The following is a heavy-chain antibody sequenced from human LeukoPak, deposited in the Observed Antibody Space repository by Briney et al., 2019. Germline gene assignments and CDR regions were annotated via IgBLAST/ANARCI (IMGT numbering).Heavy chain of an antibody. CDR1: GLTFDDYA. CDR3: AKYPSGYDSEGY. J-gene: IGHJ4*02. D-gene: IGHD5-12*01. Sequence: PGGSLRLSCAASGLTFDDYAMPWVRQAPGKGLEWVSLISGDGGSTYYADSVKGRFTISRDNSKNSLYLQMNSLRTEDTALYYCAKYPSGYDSEGYCGQGTLVTVSS. V-gene: IGHV3-43*02. CDR2: ISGDGGST.